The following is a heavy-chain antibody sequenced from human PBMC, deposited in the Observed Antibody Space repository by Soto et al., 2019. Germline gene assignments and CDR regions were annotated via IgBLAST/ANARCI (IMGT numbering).Heavy chain of an antibody. V-gene: IGHV4-39*01. CDR1: GGSVSSSNYY. Sequence: QLQLQESGPGLVKPSETLSLTCTVSGGSVSSSNYYWGWIRQSPGKGLEWIGSIYYSGSTYYNPSRESRVTISVDKSNNQFSLKVISVTAADTAVYYCARLEGLATISYYFDYWGQGTLVTVSS. CDR2: IYYSGST. D-gene: IGHD3-9*01. J-gene: IGHJ4*02. CDR3: ARLEGLATISYYFDY.